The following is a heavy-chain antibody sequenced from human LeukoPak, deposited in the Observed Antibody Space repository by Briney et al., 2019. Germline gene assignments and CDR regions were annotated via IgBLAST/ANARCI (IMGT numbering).Heavy chain of an antibody. J-gene: IGHJ5*02. CDR3: AKARGATVNDPVDT. V-gene: IGHV3-23*01. Sequence: GGSLRLSCAASGFTFSAFAMTWVRQAPGKGLEWVSSFGGAGRAFTHHSDSVKGRFTISRDDSKNTLYLQMSSLRAEDMAVYHCAKARGATVNDPVDTWGQGTLVTVSS. CDR2: FGGAGRAFT. CDR1: GFTFSAFA. D-gene: IGHD1-1*01.